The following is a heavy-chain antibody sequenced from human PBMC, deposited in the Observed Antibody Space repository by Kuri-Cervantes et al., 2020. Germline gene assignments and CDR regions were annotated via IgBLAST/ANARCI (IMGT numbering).Heavy chain of an antibody. V-gene: IGHV4-4*02. D-gene: IGHD3-16*01. CDR1: GGSISSYY. Sequence: SCTVSGGSISSYYWSWVRQPPGKGLEWIGEIYHSGSTNYNPSLKSRVTISVDKSKNQFSLKLSSVTAADTAVYYCAKEDDYIWGSPDAFDIWGQGTMVTVSS. CDR2: IYHSGST. J-gene: IGHJ3*02. CDR3: AKEDDYIWGSPDAFDI.